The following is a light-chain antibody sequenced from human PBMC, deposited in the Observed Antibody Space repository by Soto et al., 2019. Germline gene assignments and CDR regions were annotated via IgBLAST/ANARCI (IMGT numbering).Light chain of an antibody. CDR3: SSYTSSSTVV. V-gene: IGLV2-14*01. J-gene: IGLJ2*01. CDR2: EVS. CDR1: SSDVGGYNY. Sequence: QSALTQPASVSGSPGQSITISCTGTSSDVGGYNYVSWYQQHPGKAPKLMIYEVSNRPSGVSNRFSGSKSGNTASLTIFGLQAEDEADYYCSSYTSSSTVVFGGGTKLTVL.